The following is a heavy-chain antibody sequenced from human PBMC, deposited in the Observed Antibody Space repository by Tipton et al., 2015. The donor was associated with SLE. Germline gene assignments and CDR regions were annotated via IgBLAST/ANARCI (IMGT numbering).Heavy chain of an antibody. V-gene: IGHV4-61*02. CDR1: DGSIKSGRYF. CDR3: ARGGGSYYDY. J-gene: IGHJ4*02. CDR2: VYISGYT. Sequence: TLSLTCTVSDGSIKSGRYFWSWIRQPAGKGLEWIGRVYISGYTTYSPSLQGRVTMSVDTSKNQFSLRVRSVTAADTAVYYCARGGGSYYDYWGQGTLVTVSS. D-gene: IGHD1-26*01.